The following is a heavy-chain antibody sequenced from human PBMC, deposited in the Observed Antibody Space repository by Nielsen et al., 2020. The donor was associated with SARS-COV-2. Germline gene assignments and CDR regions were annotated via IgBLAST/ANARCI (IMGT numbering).Heavy chain of an antibody. CDR3: ARRYCSSTSCSFLSIDY. J-gene: IGHJ4*02. V-gene: IGHV5-51*01. CDR1: GYSFTNYW. Sequence: GGSLRLSCKGSGYSFTNYWVGWVRQMPRKGLEWMGIIYPGDSDIRYSPSFQGQVTISADKSISTAYLQWSSLKASDTAMYYCARRYCSSTSCSFLSIDYWGQGTLVTVSS. CDR2: IYPGDSDI. D-gene: IGHD2-2*01.